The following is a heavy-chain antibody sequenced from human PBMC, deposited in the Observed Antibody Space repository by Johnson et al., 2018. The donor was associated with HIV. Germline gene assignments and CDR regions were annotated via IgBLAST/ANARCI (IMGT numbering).Heavy chain of an antibody. CDR2: ISWNSGSI. CDR1: GFTFDDYA. Sequence: VQLVESGGGLVQPGRSLRLSCAASGFTFDDYAMHWVRQAPGKGLEWVSGISWNSGSIGYADSVKGRFTISRDNAKNSLYLQMNSLRAEDTAVYFCAKYDRFAFDVWGQGTMVTVSS. CDR3: AKYDRFAFDV. V-gene: IGHV3-9*01. D-gene: IGHD3-16*01. J-gene: IGHJ3*01.